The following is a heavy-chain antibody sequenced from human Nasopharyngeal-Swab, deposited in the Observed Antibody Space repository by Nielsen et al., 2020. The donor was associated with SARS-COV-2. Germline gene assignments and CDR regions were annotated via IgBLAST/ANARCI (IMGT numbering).Heavy chain of an antibody. CDR2: VNPNSGDT. CDR3: VRDDGGVPGIPETGPPGAF. D-gene: IGHD6-13*01. J-gene: IGHJ4*01. V-gene: IGHV1-2*06. Sequence: ASVKVSCKASGYTFSDYYMHWVRQAPGQGLEWMGRVNPNSGDTIYAQEFQGRVTMTGDTSIETAYMELRRLISDDTAVYYCVRDDGGVPGIPETGPPGAFWGQGTLVTVSS. CDR1: GYTFSDYY.